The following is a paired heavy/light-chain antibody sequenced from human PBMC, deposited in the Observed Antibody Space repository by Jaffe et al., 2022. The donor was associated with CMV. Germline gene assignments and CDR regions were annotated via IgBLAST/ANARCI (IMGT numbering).Light chain of an antibody. CDR1: SSDVGGYNY. V-gene: IGLV2-14*03. CDR2: DVS. CDR3: TSYTSSSTLV. J-gene: IGLJ2*01. Sequence: QSALTQPASVSGSPGQSITISCTGTSSDVGGYNYVSWYQQYPGKAPKLMIYDVSNRPSGVSNRFSGSKSGNAASLTISGLQTEDEADYYCTSYTSSSTLVFGGGTKLTVL.
Heavy chain of an antibody. CDR1: GYTFTRDV. D-gene: IGHD6-13*01. J-gene: IGHJ4*02. Sequence: QVQLVQSGAEVKKPGASVKVSCKASGYTFTRDVMHWVRQAPGQRLEWMGWINAGNGNTKYSQKFQGRVTITRDTSASTAYMELSSLTSEDTAVYYCARGGSSTLQRYPPYFDYWGQGTLVTVSS. CDR3: ARGGSSTLQRYPPYFDY. CDR2: INAGNGNT. V-gene: IGHV1-3*01.